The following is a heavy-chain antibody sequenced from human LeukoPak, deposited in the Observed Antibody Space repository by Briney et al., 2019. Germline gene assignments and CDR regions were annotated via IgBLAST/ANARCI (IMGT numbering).Heavy chain of an antibody. V-gene: IGHV3-30-3*01. J-gene: IGHJ4*02. D-gene: IGHD1-1*01. CDR3: ATAGTPQFDY. Sequence: PGGSLRLSCAASGFSFSSYAMHWVRQAPGKGLEWVALISYDGSNKWYADSVKGRFTISRDNSKNTLYLQMNSLRAEDTAVYYCATAGTPQFDYWGQGTLVTVSS. CDR1: GFSFSSYA. CDR2: ISYDGSNK.